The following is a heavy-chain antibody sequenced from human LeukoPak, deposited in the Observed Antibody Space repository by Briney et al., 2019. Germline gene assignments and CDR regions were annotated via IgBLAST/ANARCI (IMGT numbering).Heavy chain of an antibody. CDR3: ASAYYDYVSGSYRDGFEAFDI. CDR1: GGSMNRDY. CDR2: IYDSGST. V-gene: IGHV4-4*07. J-gene: IGHJ3*02. Sequence: ASETLTLTCSVSGGSMNRDYLNWIRQPAGKGLEWIGRIYDSGSTNYNPSLKSRVTISLDKSKNQFSLRLTSVTAAVTAVYYCASAYYDYVSGSYRDGFEAFDIWGRGSLVTVSS. D-gene: IGHD3-16*02.